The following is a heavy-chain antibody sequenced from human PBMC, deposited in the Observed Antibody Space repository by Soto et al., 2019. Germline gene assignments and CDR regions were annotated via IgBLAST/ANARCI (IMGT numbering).Heavy chain of an antibody. V-gene: IGHV3-30-3*01. D-gene: IGHD1-7*01. CDR2: ISYDGSNK. CDR3: ARALGFAGITGTYDP. CDR1: GFTFSSYA. J-gene: IGHJ5*02. Sequence: PGGSLRLSCAASGFTFSSYAMHWVRQAPGKGLEWVAVISYDGSNKYYADSVKGRFTISRDNSKNTLYLQMNSLRAEDTAVYYCARALGFAGITGTYDPWGQGTLVTVSS.